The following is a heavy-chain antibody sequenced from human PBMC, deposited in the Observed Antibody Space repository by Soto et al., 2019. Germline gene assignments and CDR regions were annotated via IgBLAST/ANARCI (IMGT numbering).Heavy chain of an antibody. CDR1: GASITTGAYF. CDR2: IYYSGSS. V-gene: IGHV4-31*03. CDR3: ARAYLKAAGSGYFDY. J-gene: IGHJ4*02. Sequence: QVQLQESGPGLVKPSQTLSLTCTVSGASITTGAYFWSWIRQHPGKGLEWIGNIYYSGSSYYSPSLKSRVTMSMDTSKNQFSLNLSSVTVADTALYYCARAYLKAAGSGYFDYWGQGPQVTVSS. D-gene: IGHD3-10*01.